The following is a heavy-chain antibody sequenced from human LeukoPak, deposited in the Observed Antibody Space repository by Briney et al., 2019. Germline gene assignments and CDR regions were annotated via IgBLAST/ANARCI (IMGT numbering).Heavy chain of an antibody. J-gene: IGHJ5*02. CDR2: INHSGST. CDR1: GGSFSGYY. V-gene: IGHV4-34*01. D-gene: IGHD2-2*01. CDR3: ARGRGVVVPAAIKPSRYNWFDP. Sequence: PSETLSLTCAVYGGSFSGYYWSWIRQPPWKGLEWIGEINHSGSTNYNPSLKSRVTISVDTSKNRFSLKLSSVTAADTAVYYCARGRGVVVPAAIKPSRYNWFDPWGQGTLVTVSS.